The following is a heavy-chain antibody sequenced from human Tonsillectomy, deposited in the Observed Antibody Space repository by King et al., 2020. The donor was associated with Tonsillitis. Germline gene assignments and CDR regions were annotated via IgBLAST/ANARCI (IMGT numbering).Heavy chain of an antibody. D-gene: IGHD6-13*01. V-gene: IGHV3-30*18. Sequence: VQLVQSGGGVAQPGRSLRLSCAASGFTFSNNGMHWVRQAPGKGLEWVAVISYDGSYKYYADSVKGRFTISRDSSKNTVYLQMNSLRAEDTAVYYCAKVARSWYDNDGFDTWDQGTMVTVSS. CDR2: ISYDGSYK. J-gene: IGHJ3*02. CDR3: AKVARSWYDNDGFDT. CDR1: GFTFSNNG.